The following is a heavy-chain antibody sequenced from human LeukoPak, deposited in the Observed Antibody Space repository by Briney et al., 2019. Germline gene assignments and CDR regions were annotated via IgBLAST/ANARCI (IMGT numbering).Heavy chain of an antibody. D-gene: IGHD5-18*01. CDR2: ISYDGSNK. Sequence: GGFLRLSCAASGFTFSSFGMHWVRQAPGKGLEWVAVISYDGSNKYYADSVKGRFTVSRDNSKNTLYLQMNSPRAEDTAVYYCAKVGEGLQLWLPFEYWGQGTLVTVSS. CDR3: AKVGEGLQLWLPFEY. CDR1: GFTFSSFG. V-gene: IGHV3-30*18. J-gene: IGHJ4*02.